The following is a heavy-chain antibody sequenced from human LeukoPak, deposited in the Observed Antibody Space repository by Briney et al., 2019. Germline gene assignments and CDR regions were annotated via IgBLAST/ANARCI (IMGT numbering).Heavy chain of an antibody. CDR1: GGTFSSYA. Sequence: ASVKVSCKASGGTFSSYAISWVRQAPGQGLEWMGGIIPIFGTANYAQKFQGRVTITTDESTSTAYMELSSLRSEDTAVYYCASGETYYYDSSGSAYWGQGTLVTVPS. J-gene: IGHJ4*02. V-gene: IGHV1-69*05. CDR2: IIPIFGTA. D-gene: IGHD3-22*01. CDR3: ASGETYYYDSSGSAY.